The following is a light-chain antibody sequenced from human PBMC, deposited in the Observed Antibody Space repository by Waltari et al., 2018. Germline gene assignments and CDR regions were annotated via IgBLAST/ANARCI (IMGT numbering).Light chain of an antibody. J-gene: IGLJ2*01. CDR3: NSRDSSGNHPVV. CDR1: SLRSYY. CDR2: GKN. Sequence: SSELTQDPAVSVALGQTVRITCQGDSLRSYYASWYQQKPGQAPVLFIYGKNNRPSGIPYRCSGSSSVNTASLTITGAQAEDEADYYCNSRDSSGNHPVVFGGGTKLTVL. V-gene: IGLV3-19*01.